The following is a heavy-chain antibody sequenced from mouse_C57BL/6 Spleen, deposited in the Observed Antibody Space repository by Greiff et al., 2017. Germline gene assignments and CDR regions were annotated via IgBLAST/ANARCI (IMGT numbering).Heavy chain of an antibody. CDR1: GYTFTSYW. CDR2: LDPSDCYT. V-gene: IGHV1-50*01. CDR3: ARGGSTMVTPFDY. Sequence: QVQLQQPGAELVKPGASVKLSCKASGYTFTSYWMQWVKQRPGQGLAWIGVLDPSDCYTNYTQKFKGKATLTVDTSSRTAYMQLSSLTSEDSAVYYCARGGSTMVTPFDYWGQGTTLTVSS. D-gene: IGHD2-2*01. J-gene: IGHJ2*01.